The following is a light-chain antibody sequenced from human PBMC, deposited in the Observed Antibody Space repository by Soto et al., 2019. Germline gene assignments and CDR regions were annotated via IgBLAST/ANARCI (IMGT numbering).Light chain of an antibody. CDR1: QNIGSSQ. Sequence: EIVLTQSPDTLSLSPGERATLSCRASQNIGSSQLAWYRLKPGQAPSLLIYATSGRATDIPDRFSGSGSGTDFTLSISRLEPEDFAVYYCQQYDRSPYTFGQGTKLEIK. CDR3: QQYDRSPYT. V-gene: IGKV3-20*01. J-gene: IGKJ2*01. CDR2: ATS.